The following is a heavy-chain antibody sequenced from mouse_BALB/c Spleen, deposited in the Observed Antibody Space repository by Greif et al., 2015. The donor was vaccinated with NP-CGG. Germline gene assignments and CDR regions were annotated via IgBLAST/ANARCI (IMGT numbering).Heavy chain of an antibody. V-gene: IGHV1-84*02. J-gene: IGHJ4*01. Sequence: QVQLKESGPELVKPGASVKISCKASGYTFTDYYINWVKQKPGQGLEWIGWIYPGSGNTKYNEKFKGKATLTVDTSSSTAYMQLSSLTSEDTAVYFCARRTGREAMDYWGQGTSVTVSS. CDR2: IYPGSGNT. CDR3: ARRTGREAMDY. D-gene: IGHD4-1*01. CDR1: GYTFTDYY.